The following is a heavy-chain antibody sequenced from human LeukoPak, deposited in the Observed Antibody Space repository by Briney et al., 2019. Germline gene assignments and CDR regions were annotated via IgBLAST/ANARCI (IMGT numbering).Heavy chain of an antibody. CDR1: GDSVSLYY. J-gene: IGHJ3*02. CDR2: MYYSGST. CDR3: ARGMFAFDI. V-gene: IGHV4-59*02. Sequence: SETLSLTCTASGDSVSLYYWSWIRQPPGKGLEWIGNMYYSGSTTYNPSLKSRITLSVDTSKNQFSLKLSSVTAADTAVYYCARGMFAFDIWGQGTMVTVSS. D-gene: IGHD3-10*02.